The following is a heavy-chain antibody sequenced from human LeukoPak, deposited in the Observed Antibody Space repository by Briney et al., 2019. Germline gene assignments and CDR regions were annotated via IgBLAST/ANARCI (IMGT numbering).Heavy chain of an antibody. J-gene: IGHJ6*02. CDR3: ARGGGYSYSFHIEPYLYGMDV. Sequence: GGSLRLSCAASGFTFSSYAMSWVRQAPGKGLEWVSAISGSGGSTYYADSVKGRFTISRDNAKNSLYLQMNSLRAEDTAVYYCARGGGYSYSFHIEPYLYGMDVWGQGTTVTVSS. CDR2: ISGSGGST. V-gene: IGHV3-23*01. CDR1: GFTFSSYA. D-gene: IGHD5-18*01.